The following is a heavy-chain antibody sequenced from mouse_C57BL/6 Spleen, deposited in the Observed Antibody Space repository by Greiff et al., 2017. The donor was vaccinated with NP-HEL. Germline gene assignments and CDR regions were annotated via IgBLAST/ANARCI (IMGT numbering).Heavy chain of an antibody. V-gene: IGHV5-4*01. D-gene: IGHD2-4*01. CDR2: ISDGGSYT. J-gene: IGHJ2*01. CDR1: GFTFSSYA. Sequence: EVHLVESGGGLVKPGGSLKLSCAASGFTFSSYAMSWVRQTPEKRLEWVATISDGGSYTYYPDNVKGRFTISRDNAKNNLYLQMSHLKSEDTAMYYCARDASSYYDYDYWGQGTTLTVSS. CDR3: ARDASSYYDYDY.